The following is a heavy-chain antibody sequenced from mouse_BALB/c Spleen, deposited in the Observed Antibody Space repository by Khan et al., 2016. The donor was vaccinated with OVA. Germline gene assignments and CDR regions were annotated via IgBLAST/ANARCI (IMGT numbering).Heavy chain of an antibody. CDR2: ISYGGNT. V-gene: IGHV3-2*02. CDR1: GYSFTSDYA. CDR3: ARDGARYNYGMDY. D-gene: IGHD1-1*02. J-gene: IGHJ4*01. Sequence: QLEESGPGLVKPSQSLSLTCTVTGYSFTSDYASYWIRQFPGNKLEWMGYISYGGNTNYNPALKSRISITRDTAKNHIFLQLNTVTTDDTVKYYSARDGARYNYGMDYWGQGTSVTVSS.